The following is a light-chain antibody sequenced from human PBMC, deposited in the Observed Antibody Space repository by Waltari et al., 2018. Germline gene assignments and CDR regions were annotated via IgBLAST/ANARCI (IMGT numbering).Light chain of an antibody. V-gene: IGKV1-9*01. CDR1: QGISTH. CDR2: GSS. Sequence: DIQLTQSPSFLSASVGDRVSLTCRASQGISTHLAWSQQKPGRAPKLLIYGSSTLQIGVPSRFGGSGSGTEFTLTISSLQPEDFATYHCQQLNNYPFTFGQGTRLEIK. CDR3: QQLNNYPFT. J-gene: IGKJ5*01.